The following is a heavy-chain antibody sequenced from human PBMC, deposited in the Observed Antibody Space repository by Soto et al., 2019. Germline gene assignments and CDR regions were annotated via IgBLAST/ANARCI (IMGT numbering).Heavy chain of an antibody. CDR1: GYAFTSYD. CDR3: VRGLASAYLDS. CDR2: INPNSGGT. J-gene: IGHJ4*02. V-gene: IGHV1-2*04. Sequence: ASVKVSCKASGYAFTSYDINWVRQAPGQGLEWMGRINPNSGGTNYAQKFRGWVTMTRDTSISTAYMELSRLNSDDTAVYYCVRGLASAYLDSWGQGTLVTVSS.